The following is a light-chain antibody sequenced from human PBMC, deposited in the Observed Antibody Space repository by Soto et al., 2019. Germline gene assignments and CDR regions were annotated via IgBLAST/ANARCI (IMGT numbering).Light chain of an antibody. CDR3: SSYTSSNTLV. CDR1: SSDVGGYDY. CDR2: EVA. Sequence: QAASVSGSPGQSITISCTGASSDVGGYDYVSWYQQHPGKAPKLMIYEVANRPSGVSNRFSGSKSGNTASLTISGLQAEDEADYYCSSYTSSNTLVFGTGTKLTVL. V-gene: IGLV2-14*01. J-gene: IGLJ1*01.